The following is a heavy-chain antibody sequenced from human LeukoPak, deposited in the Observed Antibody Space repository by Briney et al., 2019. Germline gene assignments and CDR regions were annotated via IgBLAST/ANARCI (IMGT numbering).Heavy chain of an antibody. CDR2: ISGSGGST. V-gene: IGHV3-23*01. Sequence: PGGSLRLSCAASGFTFSSYAMSWVRQAPGKGLEWVSAISGSGGSTYYADSVKGRFTISRDNSKNTLYLQMNSLRAEDTAVYYCAREGGGSSGYYLGYWGQGTLVTVSS. CDR1: GFTFSSYA. D-gene: IGHD3-22*01. J-gene: IGHJ4*02. CDR3: AREGGGSSGYYLGY.